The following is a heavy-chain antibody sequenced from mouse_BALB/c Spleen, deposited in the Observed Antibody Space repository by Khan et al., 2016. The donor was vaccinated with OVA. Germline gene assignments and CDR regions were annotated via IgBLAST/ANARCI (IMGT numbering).Heavy chain of an antibody. D-gene: IGHD2-10*01. CDR1: GFSLTGYG. V-gene: IGHV2-6-7*01. J-gene: IGHJ4*01. CDR3: ARAYYGNYREAMDY. CDR2: IWGDGST. Sequence: VQLVESGPDLVAPSQRLSITCTVSGFSLTGYGVNWVRQPPGKGLEWLGMIWGDGSTDYNSVLKSRLSIGKDNSKSQIFLKMNSLQTDDTARYYCARAYYGNYREAMDYWGQGTSVTVSS.